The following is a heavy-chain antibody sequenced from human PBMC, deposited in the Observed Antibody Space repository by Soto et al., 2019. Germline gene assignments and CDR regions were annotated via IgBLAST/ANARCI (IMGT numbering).Heavy chain of an antibody. Sequence: SETLSLTCAVSGGSISSGGYSWSWIRQPPGKGLEWIGYIYHSGSTYYNPSLKSRVTISVDRSKNQFSLKLSSVTAADTAVYYCARAVVVVAATRRRWFDPWGQGTLVTVSS. CDR2: IYHSGST. CDR1: GGSISSGGYS. J-gene: IGHJ5*02. V-gene: IGHV4-30-2*01. CDR3: ARAVVVVAATRRRWFDP. D-gene: IGHD2-15*01.